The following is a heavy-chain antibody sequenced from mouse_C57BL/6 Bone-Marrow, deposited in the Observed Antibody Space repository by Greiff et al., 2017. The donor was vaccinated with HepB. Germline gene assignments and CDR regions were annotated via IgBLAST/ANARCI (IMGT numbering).Heavy chain of an antibody. V-gene: IGHV1-59*01. CDR2: IDPSDSYT. CDR3: AREGIYDGYPYAMDY. J-gene: IGHJ4*01. D-gene: IGHD2-3*01. Sequence: VQLQQPGAELVRPGTSVKLSCKASGYTFTSYWMHWVKQRPGQGLEWIGVIDPSDSYTNYNQKFKGKATLTVDTSSSTAYMQRSSLTSEDSAVYYCAREGIYDGYPYAMDYWGQGTSVTVSS. CDR1: GYTFTSYW.